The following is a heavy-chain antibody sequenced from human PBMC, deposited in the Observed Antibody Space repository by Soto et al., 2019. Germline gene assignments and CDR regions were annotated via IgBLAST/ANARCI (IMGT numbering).Heavy chain of an antibody. Sequence: ASVKVSCKASGYTFTSYAMHWVRQAPGQRLEWMGWINAGNGNTKYSQKFQGRVTITRDTSASTAYMELSSLRSEDTAVYYCARGLRGSYRIFDDCGQGTLVTGAS. V-gene: IGHV1-3*01. D-gene: IGHD1-26*01. CDR1: GYTFTSYA. CDR3: ARGLRGSYRIFDD. CDR2: INAGNGNT. J-gene: IGHJ4*02.